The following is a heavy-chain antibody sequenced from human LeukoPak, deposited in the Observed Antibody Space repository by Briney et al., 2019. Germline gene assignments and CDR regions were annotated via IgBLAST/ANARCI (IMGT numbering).Heavy chain of an antibody. CDR2: IYISGTT. CDR3: ARDGSPYSSGWIDY. CDR1: GGSISSYY. D-gene: IGHD6-19*01. Sequence: PSETLSLTCTVSGGSISSYYWSWIRQPAGKGLEWIGRIYISGTTNYNPSLKSRVTISVDKSKNQFSLKLNSVTAADTAVYYCARDGSPYSSGWIDYWGQRTLVTASS. J-gene: IGHJ4*02. V-gene: IGHV4-4*07.